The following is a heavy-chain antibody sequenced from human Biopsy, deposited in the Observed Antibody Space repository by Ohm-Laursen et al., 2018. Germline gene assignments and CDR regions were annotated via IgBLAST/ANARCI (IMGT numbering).Heavy chain of an antibody. Sequence: ASVKVSCKVSEYTLTELPIHWVRQAPGKGLEWMGGFDPEHGETLYAQKFQGRVTITADEFMSTAYMELSSLRSEDTAVYYCARGGGYNWNNGWFDPWGQGTLVTVSS. CDR1: EYTLTELP. V-gene: IGHV1-24*01. D-gene: IGHD1/OR15-1a*01. CDR2: FDPEHGET. J-gene: IGHJ5*02. CDR3: ARGGGYNWNNGWFDP.